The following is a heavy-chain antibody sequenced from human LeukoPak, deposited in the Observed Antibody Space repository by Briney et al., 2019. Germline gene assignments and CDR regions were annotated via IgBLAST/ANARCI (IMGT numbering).Heavy chain of an antibody. V-gene: IGHV4-39*01. CDR1: GGSITSSSYY. J-gene: IGHJ5*02. D-gene: IGHD4-17*01. CDR2: IYYRGNT. CDR3: VTQDYGTPQGRLDR. Sequence: SETLSLTCSVSGGSITSSSYYWGWIRQPPGKGLEWIGNIYYRGNTDYNPSLQVRITISLDTSRNQFSLKLTSMTAADTGIYYCVTQDYGTPQGRLDRWGQGTGDSVSS.